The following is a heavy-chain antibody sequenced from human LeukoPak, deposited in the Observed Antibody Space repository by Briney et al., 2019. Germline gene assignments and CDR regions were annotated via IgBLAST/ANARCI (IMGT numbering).Heavy chain of an antibody. CDR1: GGSFSDYY. CDR2: INHSGDT. CDR3: ARIQLWPLHYFDY. Sequence: SETLSLTCAVHGGSFSDYYWSWIRQPPGKGLEWIGEINHSGDTKYNPSLKSRVTISVDTSKNQFSLKVSSVTAADTAVYYCARIQLWPLHYFDYWGQGTPVTVSS. D-gene: IGHD5-18*01. J-gene: IGHJ4*02. V-gene: IGHV4-34*01.